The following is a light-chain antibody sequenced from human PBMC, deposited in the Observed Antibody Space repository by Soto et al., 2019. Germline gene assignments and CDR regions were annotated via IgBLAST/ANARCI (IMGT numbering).Light chain of an antibody. V-gene: IGKV3-20*01. Sequence: EIVLTQSPGTLSLSPGERATLSCRASQSVSSNYLAWYQHKPGQAPRLLIYGASSRATGIPDRFSGSGSGTDFTLTISRLEPDDFAVYYCQKYGSSFTFGPGTKVDIK. CDR2: GAS. J-gene: IGKJ3*01. CDR1: QSVSSNY. CDR3: QKYGSSFT.